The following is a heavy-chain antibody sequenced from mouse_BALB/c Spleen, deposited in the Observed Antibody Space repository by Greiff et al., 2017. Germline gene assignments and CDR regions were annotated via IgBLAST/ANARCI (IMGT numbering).Heavy chain of an antibody. CDR2: INPYNGGT. J-gene: IGHJ4*01. CDR3: ARGKFITNYAMDY. D-gene: IGHD1-1*01. Sequence: VQLKQSGPELVKPGASMKISCKASGYSFTGYTMNWVKQSHGKNLEWIGLINPYNGGTSYNQKFKGKATLTVDKSSSTAYMELLSLTSEDSAVYYCARGKFITNYAMDYWGQGTSVTVSS. V-gene: IGHV1-18*01. CDR1: GYSFTGYT.